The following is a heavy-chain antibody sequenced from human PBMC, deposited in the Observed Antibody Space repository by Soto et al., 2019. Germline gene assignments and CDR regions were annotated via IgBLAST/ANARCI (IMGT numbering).Heavy chain of an antibody. CDR3: AKDNGSGCDWLRVGDASDI. V-gene: IGHV3-30*18. CDR2: ISYDGSNK. CDR1: GFTFSSYG. D-gene: IGHD5-12*01. J-gene: IGHJ3*02. Sequence: QVQLVESGGGVVQPGRSLRLSCAASGFTFSSYGMHWVRQAPGKGLEWVAVISYDGSNKYYADSVKGRLTISRDNSKNTLHLQMNRLRGEDTAVYYCAKDNGSGCDWLRVGDASDIWGRGTMVTVSS.